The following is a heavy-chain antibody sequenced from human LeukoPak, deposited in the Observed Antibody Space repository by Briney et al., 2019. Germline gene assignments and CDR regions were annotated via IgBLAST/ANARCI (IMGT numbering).Heavy chain of an antibody. D-gene: IGHD3-10*01. CDR2: IYYGGTI. CDR3: ASGFGSGSLQFDY. CDR1: GGSISSDDYY. J-gene: IGHJ4*02. V-gene: IGHV4-30-4*08. Sequence: KASETLSLTCTVSGGSISSDDYYWSWIRQPPGKGLEWIGYIYYGGTIYYNPSLKSRLTISVDTSKNQFSLKLSSVTAADTAVYYCASGFGSGSLQFDYWGQGNLVTVSS.